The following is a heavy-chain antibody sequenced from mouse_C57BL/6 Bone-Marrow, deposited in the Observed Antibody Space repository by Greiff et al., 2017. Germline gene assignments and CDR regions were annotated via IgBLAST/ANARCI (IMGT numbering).Heavy chain of an antibody. CDR3: ARLGGAWFAY. J-gene: IGHJ3*01. CDR2: INPGSGGT. CDR1: GYAFTNYL. D-gene: IGHD3-3*01. Sequence: QVQLQQSGAELVRPGTSVKVSCKASGYAFTNYLIEWVKQRPGQGLEWIGVINPGSGGTNYNEKFKGKATLTADTSSSTAYMQLSILTSEASAVYFCARLGGAWFAYWGQGTLVTVSA. V-gene: IGHV1-54*01.